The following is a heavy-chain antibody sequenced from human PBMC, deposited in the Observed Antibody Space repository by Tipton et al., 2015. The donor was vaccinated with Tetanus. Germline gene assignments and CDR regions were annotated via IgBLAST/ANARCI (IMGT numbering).Heavy chain of an antibody. V-gene: IGHV3-74*03. CDR2: ISGDGSRT. J-gene: IGHJ5*02. CDR3: ARALAVAGTGGFDP. Sequence: SLRLSCAASGFTFSDYWMHWVRQVPGKGLVWVSRISGDGSRTTYAASVKGRFTISRDNAKNTVYLQMNSLGAEDTAVYYCARALAVAGTGGFDPWGQGTLVTVSS. CDR1: GFTFSDYW. D-gene: IGHD6-19*01.